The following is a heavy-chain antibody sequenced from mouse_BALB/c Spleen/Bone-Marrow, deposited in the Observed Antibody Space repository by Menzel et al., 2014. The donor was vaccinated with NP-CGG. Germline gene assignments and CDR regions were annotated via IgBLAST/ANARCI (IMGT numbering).Heavy chain of an antibody. J-gene: IGHJ4*01. D-gene: IGHD2-1*01. CDR2: IDPANGNT. CDR3: AFIFYGYAMDY. CDR1: GFNIKDTY. V-gene: IGHV14-3*02. Sequence: EVQLQQSGAELVKPGASVKLSCTASGFNIKDTYMHWVKQRPEQGLEWIGRIDPANGNTKYDPKFQGKATITADTSPNTAYLQLSSLTSEDTAVYYCAFIFYGYAMDYWGQGTSVTVSS.